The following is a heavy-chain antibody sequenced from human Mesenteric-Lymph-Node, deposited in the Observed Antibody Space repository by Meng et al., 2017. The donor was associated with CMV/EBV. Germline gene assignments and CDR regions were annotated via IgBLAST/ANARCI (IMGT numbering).Heavy chain of an antibody. CDR1: GFTFSSYS. CDR3: ARFNIISNWAYFDY. Sequence: GESLKISCAASGFTFSSYSMNWVRQAPGKGLEWVSSISSSSYIYYADSVKGRFTISRDNAKNSLYLQMNSLRAGDTAVYYCARFNIISNWAYFDYWGQGTLVTVSS. V-gene: IGHV3-21*01. J-gene: IGHJ4*02. D-gene: IGHD6-13*01. CDR2: ISSSSYI.